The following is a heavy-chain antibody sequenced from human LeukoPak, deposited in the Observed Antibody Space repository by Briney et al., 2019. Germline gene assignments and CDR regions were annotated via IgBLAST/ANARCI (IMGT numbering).Heavy chain of an antibody. J-gene: IGHJ3*02. CDR2: IRYDGSNK. Sequence: VGCLRLSCAASGFTFSSYGMHWVRQAPGKGLEWVAFIRYDGSNKYYADSVKGRFTISRDNAKNSLYLQMNSLRAEDTAVYYCAREANEAFDIWGQGTMVTVSS. V-gene: IGHV3-30*02. CDR3: AREANEAFDI. CDR1: GFTFSSYG.